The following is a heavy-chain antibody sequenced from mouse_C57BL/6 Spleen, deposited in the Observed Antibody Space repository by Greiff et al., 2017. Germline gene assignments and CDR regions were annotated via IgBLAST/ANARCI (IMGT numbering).Heavy chain of an antibody. CDR1: GYTFTSYW. CDR2: IDPSDSYT. CDR3: ARPTVVATRYFDV. D-gene: IGHD1-1*01. J-gene: IGHJ1*03. Sequence: QVQLQQPGAELVRPGTSVKLSCKASGYTFTSYWMHWVKQRPGQGLEWIGVIDPSDSYTNYNQKFKGKATLTVETSSSTAYMQLSSLTSEDSAVYYCARPTVVATRYFDVWGTGTTVTVSS. V-gene: IGHV1-59*01.